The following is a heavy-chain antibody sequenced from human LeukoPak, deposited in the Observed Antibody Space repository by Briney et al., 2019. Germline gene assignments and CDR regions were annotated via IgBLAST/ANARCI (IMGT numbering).Heavy chain of an antibody. V-gene: IGHV5-51*01. CDR1: GYSFSGFW. J-gene: IGHJ4*02. CDR3: AKSIVGATGAYRH. Sequence: GESLKISCKGSGYSFSGFWIAWVRQRPGKGLEWMGTIYPGDSDIRYSPSFQGQVSMSADKSISPAYLQWSSLKASDTATYYCAKSIVGATGAYRHWGQGTRVTVSS. D-gene: IGHD1-26*01. CDR2: IYPGDSDI.